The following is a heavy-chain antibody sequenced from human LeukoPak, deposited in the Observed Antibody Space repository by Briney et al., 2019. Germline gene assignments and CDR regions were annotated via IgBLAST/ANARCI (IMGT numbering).Heavy chain of an antibody. CDR1: GFSISNYY. CDR3: AKDRGSRNEILTGRPRASMDFDY. V-gene: IGHV3-30*18. Sequence: PSKTLTLTCTVSGFSISNYYMHWFRQPPGKGLEWMAVISYHGINEYYADSVKGRFTISGDNSKSMLHLQINSLRAEDTAMYYCAKDRGSRNEILTGRPRASMDFDYWGQGTLVTVSS. CDR2: ISYHGINE. J-gene: IGHJ4*02. D-gene: IGHD3-9*01.